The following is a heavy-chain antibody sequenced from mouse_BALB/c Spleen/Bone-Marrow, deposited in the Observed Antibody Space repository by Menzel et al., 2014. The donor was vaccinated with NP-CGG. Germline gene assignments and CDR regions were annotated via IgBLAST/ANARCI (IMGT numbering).Heavy chain of an antibody. CDR3: VREYGNFAWFAY. CDR1: GFSLTTYD. CDR2: IWTGGGT. J-gene: IGHJ3*01. V-gene: IGHV2-9-2*01. D-gene: IGHD2-10*02. Sequence: ESGPGLVAPSQSLSITCTVSGFSLTTYDINWIRQPPGKGLEWLGVIWTGGGTNYNSAFMSRLNITKDNSKSQVFLKMNSQQTDDTAIYYCVREYGNFAWFAYWGQGTLVTVVA.